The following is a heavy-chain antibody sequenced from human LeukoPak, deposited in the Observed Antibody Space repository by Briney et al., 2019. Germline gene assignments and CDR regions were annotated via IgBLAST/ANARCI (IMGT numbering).Heavy chain of an antibody. D-gene: IGHD3-10*01. CDR2: INPNSGGT. Sequence: ASVTVSCKASGYTFTGYYMHWVRQAPGQGLEWMGWINPNSGGTNYAQKFQGRVTMTRDTSISTAYMELSRLRSDDTAVYYCASGGSGSYAPFYFDYWGQGTLVTVSS. J-gene: IGHJ4*02. CDR3: ASGGSGSYAPFYFDY. V-gene: IGHV1-2*02. CDR1: GYTFTGYY.